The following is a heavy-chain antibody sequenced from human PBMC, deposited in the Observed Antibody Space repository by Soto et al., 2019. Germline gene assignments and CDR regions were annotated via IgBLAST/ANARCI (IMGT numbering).Heavy chain of an antibody. CDR3: ARVRSSGWYFDY. J-gene: IGHJ4*02. CDR1: GFTFSTYS. CDR2: ISSSSSAL. Sequence: GGSLRLSCAASGFTFSTYSMNWVRQAPGKGLEWVSYISSSSSALYYADSVKGRFTVSRDNAKSSLYLQMNSLRDEDTAVYYCARVRSSGWYFDYWGQGTLVTVSS. V-gene: IGHV3-48*02. D-gene: IGHD6-19*01.